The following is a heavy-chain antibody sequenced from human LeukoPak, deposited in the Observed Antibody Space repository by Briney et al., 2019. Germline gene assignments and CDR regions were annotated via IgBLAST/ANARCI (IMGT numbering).Heavy chain of an antibody. CDR2: IHYSGST. Sequence: SETLSLTCTVSGVSISSYYWNWIRQPPGKGLEWIGYIHYSGSTNYIPSLKSRVTISVDTSKNQFSLKLSSVTAADTAVYYCARDSYSGRAHFDSWGQGTLVTVSS. J-gene: IGHJ4*02. V-gene: IGHV4-59*01. CDR1: GVSISSYY. D-gene: IGHD5-12*01. CDR3: ARDSYSGRAHFDS.